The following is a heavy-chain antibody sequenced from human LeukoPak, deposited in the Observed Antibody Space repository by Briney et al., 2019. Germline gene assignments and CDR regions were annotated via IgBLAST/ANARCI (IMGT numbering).Heavy chain of an antibody. CDR1: GYTFTSYA. J-gene: IGHJ4*02. CDR2: INTDTGNP. CDR3: ARGGSGSYLGLDY. D-gene: IGHD3-10*01. Sequence: ASVKVSCKASGYTFTSYAMNWVRQAPGQGLEWMGWINTDTGNPTYAQGFTGRFVFSLDTSVSTAYLQINNLKAEDTAVYYCARGGSGSYLGLDYWGQGTLVTVSS. V-gene: IGHV7-4-1*02.